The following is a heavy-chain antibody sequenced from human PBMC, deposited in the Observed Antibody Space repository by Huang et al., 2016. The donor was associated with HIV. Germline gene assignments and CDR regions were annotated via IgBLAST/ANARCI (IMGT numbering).Heavy chain of an antibody. J-gene: IGHJ4*02. D-gene: IGHD4-17*01. CDR2: INYSGDT. CDR1: GGSMSSHY. Sequence: QVQLPESGPGLVKPSETLSLTCTVPGGSMSSHYYTWIRQPPGKGLEWMGMINYSGDTNDNPSLKGRVTMSLDRSRNHFSLKRTAVTAADTAVYYCGREGPKNYGDFHYYFDYWGQGTLVTVSS. V-gene: IGHV4-59*11. CDR3: GREGPKNYGDFHYYFDY.